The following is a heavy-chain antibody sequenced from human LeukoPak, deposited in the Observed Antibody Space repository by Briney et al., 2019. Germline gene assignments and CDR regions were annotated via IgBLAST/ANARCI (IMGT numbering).Heavy chain of an antibody. CDR1: GFTFSSYG. J-gene: IGHJ4*02. D-gene: IGHD3-22*01. CDR3: AKDRKAYYDSSGYYYPDY. CDR2: ISYDGSNK. Sequence: GGSLRLSCAASGFTFSSYGMHWVRQAPGKGLEWVAVISYDGSNKYYADSVKGRFTISRDNSKNTLYLQMNSLRAEDTAVYYCAKDRKAYYDSSGYYYPDYWGQGTLVTVSS. V-gene: IGHV3-30*18.